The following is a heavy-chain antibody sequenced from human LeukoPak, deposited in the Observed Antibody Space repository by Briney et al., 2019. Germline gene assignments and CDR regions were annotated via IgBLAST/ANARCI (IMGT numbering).Heavy chain of an antibody. CDR2: INPNSGGT. V-gene: IGHV1-2*02. D-gene: IGHD3-3*01. CDR1: GYTFTGYY. Sequence: GASVKVSCRASGYTFTGYYMHWVRQAPGQGLEWMGWINPNSGGTNYAQKFQGRVTMTRHTSISTAYMELRRLRSDATAVYYCARPYYDFWSDPGVIEYWGQGTLATDSP. CDR3: ARPYYDFWSDPGVIEY. J-gene: IGHJ4*02.